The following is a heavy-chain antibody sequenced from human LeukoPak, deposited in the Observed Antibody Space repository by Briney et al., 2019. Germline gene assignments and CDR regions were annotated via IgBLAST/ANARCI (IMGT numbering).Heavy chain of an antibody. D-gene: IGHD6-19*01. CDR2: MNPNSGNT. CDR1: GYTFTSYD. V-gene: IGHV1-8*01. J-gene: IGHJ5*02. CDR3: ARDRSGWGNNWFDP. Sequence: ASVKVSCKASGYTFTSYDINWVRQATGQGLEWMGWMNPNSGNTGYAQKFQGRVTMTRNTSISTAYMELSSLRSEDTAVYYCARDRSGWGNNWFDPWGQGTLVTVSS.